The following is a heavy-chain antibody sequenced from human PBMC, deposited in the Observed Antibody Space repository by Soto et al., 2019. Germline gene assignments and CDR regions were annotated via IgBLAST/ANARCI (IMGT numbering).Heavy chain of an antibody. J-gene: IGHJ4*01. CDR1: GFTFSNAW. D-gene: IGHD2-8*01. V-gene: IGHV3-15*01. Sequence: GGSLRLSCAASGFTFSNAWMSWVRPAPGDGLGWVGRIKSKTDGGTRDYAATVKGRFTISRDDSKNTLYLQMNSLKNEGTAVYYCTTELTTNFYFDYWGHGTLVTVS. CDR2: IKSKTDGGTR. CDR3: TTELTTNFYFDY.